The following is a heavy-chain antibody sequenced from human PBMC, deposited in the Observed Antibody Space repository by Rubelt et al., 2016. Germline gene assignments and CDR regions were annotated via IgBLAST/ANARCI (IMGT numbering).Heavy chain of an antibody. CDR3: VRHQARLRLGEFPLD. Sequence: EVQLLESGGGMVQPGGSLRLSCAASGFNFWTHAMSWVRQAPGRGLEWVSSITCSGGPIYYADSVKGRFTISRDNSKNTLYLEMKSLRAGDTAVYYCVRHQARLRLGEFPLDWGQGTLVTVSS. D-gene: IGHD3-16*01. V-gene: IGHV3-23*01. J-gene: IGHJ4*02. CDR2: ITCSGGPI. CDR1: GFNFWTHA.